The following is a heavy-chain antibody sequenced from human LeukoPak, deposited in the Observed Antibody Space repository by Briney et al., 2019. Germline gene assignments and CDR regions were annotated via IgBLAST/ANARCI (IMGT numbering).Heavy chain of an antibody. J-gene: IGHJ4*02. CDR3: AKGYDESYCGGDCYFDY. V-gene: IGHV3-23*01. D-gene: IGHD2-21*01. Sequence: SGGSPRLSCAASGFTFSGYAMSWVRQAPGKGLEWVSAISGSGGSTYYADSVKGRFTISRDNSKNTLYLQMNSLRAEDTAVYYCAKGYDESYCGGDCYFDYWGQGTLVTVSS. CDR2: ISGSGGST. CDR1: GFTFSGYA.